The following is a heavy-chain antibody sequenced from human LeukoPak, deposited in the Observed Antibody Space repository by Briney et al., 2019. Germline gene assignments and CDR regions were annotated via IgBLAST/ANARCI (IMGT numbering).Heavy chain of an antibody. CDR1: GFTLSSYS. J-gene: IGHJ4*02. CDR3: ASGSPAGDY. CDR2: ISTSKRYI. V-gene: IGHV3-21*01. D-gene: IGHD1-26*01. Sequence: PGESLRLSCAASGFTLSSYSMNWVRQAPAKGLECVSSISTSKRYIHYADSVKGRFTISRDNAKNSLYLEMTSLRAEDTAVCSCASGSPAGDYWGQGTLVTVSS.